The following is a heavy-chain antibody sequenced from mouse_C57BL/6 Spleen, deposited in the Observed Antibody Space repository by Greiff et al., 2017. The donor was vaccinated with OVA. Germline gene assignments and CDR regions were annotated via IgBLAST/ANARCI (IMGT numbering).Heavy chain of an antibody. V-gene: IGHV3-6*01. CDR1: GYSITSGYY. Sequence: EVKLMESGPGLVKPSQSLSLTCSVTGYSITSGYYWNWIRQFPGNKLEWMGYISYDGSNNYNPSLKNRISITRDTSKNQFFLKLNSVTTEDTAAYYCARGEDYGSSYWFAYWGQGTLVTVSA. D-gene: IGHD1-1*01. CDR2: ISYDGSN. CDR3: ARGEDYGSSYWFAY. J-gene: IGHJ3*01.